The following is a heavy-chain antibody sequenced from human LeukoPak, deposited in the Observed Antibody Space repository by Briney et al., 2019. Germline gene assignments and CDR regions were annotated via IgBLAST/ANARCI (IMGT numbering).Heavy chain of an antibody. J-gene: IGHJ4*02. Sequence: PGRSLRLSCAASGFTFSSYAMSWVRQAPGKGLEWVSAISGSGGSTYYADSVKGRFTISRDNSKNTLYLQMNSLRAEDTAVYYCAKESLYYYDSSGYGYWGQGTLVTVSS. CDR3: AKESLYYYDSSGYGY. D-gene: IGHD3-22*01. CDR2: ISGSGGST. V-gene: IGHV3-23*01. CDR1: GFTFSSYA.